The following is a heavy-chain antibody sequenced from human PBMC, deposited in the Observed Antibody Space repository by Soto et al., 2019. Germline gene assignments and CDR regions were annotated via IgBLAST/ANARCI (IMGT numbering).Heavy chain of an antibody. Sequence: ASVKVSCKASGYTFRSYGISWVRQAPGQGPEWMGWISGYNGYTHYPQKFQGKVTMTTDTSTSTAYMELRSLRSDDTAVYYCAKADSNYAGRFSYYYMDVWGNGTXVTVSS. CDR3: AKADSNYAGRFSYYYMDV. V-gene: IGHV1-18*01. CDR1: GYTFRSYG. CDR2: ISGYNGYT. J-gene: IGHJ6*03. D-gene: IGHD4-4*01.